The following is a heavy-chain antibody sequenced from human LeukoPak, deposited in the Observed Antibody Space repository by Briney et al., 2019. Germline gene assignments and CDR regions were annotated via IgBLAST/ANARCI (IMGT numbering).Heavy chain of an antibody. Sequence: KASETLSLTCTVSGGSISSYYWSWIRQPPGKGLEWIWNIYYSGSTNYNPSLKSRVTISVDTSKNQFSLNLRSVTAADTAVFYCARVHRLVPGPFHIWGQGTMVIVSS. V-gene: IGHV4-59*01. CDR1: GGSISSYY. CDR2: IYYSGST. CDR3: ARVHRLVPGPFHI. D-gene: IGHD6-6*01. J-gene: IGHJ3*02.